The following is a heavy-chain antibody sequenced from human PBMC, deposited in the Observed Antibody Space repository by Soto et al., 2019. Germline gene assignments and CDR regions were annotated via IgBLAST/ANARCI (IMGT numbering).Heavy chain of an antibody. CDR3: ARRSATPLRGDRSHGMDV. CDR2: IDPSDSYT. V-gene: IGHV5-10-1*01. CDR1: GYRFTTYW. J-gene: IGHJ6*02. D-gene: IGHD1-1*01. Sequence: GESLKISCKVSGYRFTTYWIAWVRQMPGKGLEWMGRIDPSDSYTNYSPSFQGHVTISADKSITTAYRQWSGLKAADTAMYYCARRSATPLRGDRSHGMDVWGQGTTVTVSS.